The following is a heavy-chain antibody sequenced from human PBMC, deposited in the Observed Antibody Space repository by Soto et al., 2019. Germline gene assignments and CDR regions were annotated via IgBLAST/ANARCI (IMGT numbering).Heavy chain of an antibody. CDR3: SKDRAASSSWYDLTAYYSDD. D-gene: IGHD6-13*01. J-gene: IGHJ4*02. CDR1: GFTFSSYG. Sequence: GGSLRLSCAASGFTFSSYGMHWVRQAPGKGLERVAVISYDGSNKYYADSVKGRFTISRDNSKNTLYLQMNSLRAEDTAVYYFSKDRAASSSWYDLTAYYSDDWGEATLVTVCS. V-gene: IGHV3-30*18. CDR2: ISYDGSNK.